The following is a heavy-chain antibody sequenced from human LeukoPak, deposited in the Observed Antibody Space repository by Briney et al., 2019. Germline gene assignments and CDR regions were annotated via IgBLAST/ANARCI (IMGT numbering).Heavy chain of an antibody. CDR3: AKDTSIGRYCTNGVCSQFDY. J-gene: IGHJ4*02. D-gene: IGHD2-8*01. CDR1: GFTFCSYA. V-gene: IGHV3-23*01. Sequence: GESLKISCAGSGFTFCSYAMSWGRQAPGKGLEWVSAISDTGATTYDADSVKGRFTISRDNSRSTLYLQMNSLRAEDTALYYCAKDTSIGRYCTNGVCSQFDYWGQGTLVTVSS. CDR2: ISDTGATT.